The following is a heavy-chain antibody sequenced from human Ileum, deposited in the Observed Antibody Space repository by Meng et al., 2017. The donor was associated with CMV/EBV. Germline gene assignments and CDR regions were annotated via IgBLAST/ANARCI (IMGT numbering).Heavy chain of an antibody. V-gene: IGHV1-2*02. J-gene: IGHJ6*01. Sequence: ASVKVSCKASGYTFTAFYIHWVRQAPGQGLEWMGWINPNSGGTNYAQRFQGRVIMTRDTSITTAYMELSSLRSDDTAVYYCAKIAVTRRGDYYNTMDVWGQGTTVTVYS. CDR3: AKIAVTRRGDYYNTMDV. CDR1: GYTFTAFY. D-gene: IGHD3-10*01. CDR2: INPNSGGT.